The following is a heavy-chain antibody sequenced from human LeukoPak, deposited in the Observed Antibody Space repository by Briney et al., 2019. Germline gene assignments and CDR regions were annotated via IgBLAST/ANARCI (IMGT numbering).Heavy chain of an antibody. D-gene: IGHD3-16*01. J-gene: IGHJ5*02. CDR1: GFTVSSDY. Sequence: GGSLRLSCAASGFTVSSDYMSWVRQAPGKGLDWVSMIYSGGSTNYADSVKGRFTISRDSSKNTLYLQMNSLRAEDTAVYYCVTRLAWGQGTLVTVSS. V-gene: IGHV3-53*01. CDR3: VTRLA. CDR2: IYSGGST.